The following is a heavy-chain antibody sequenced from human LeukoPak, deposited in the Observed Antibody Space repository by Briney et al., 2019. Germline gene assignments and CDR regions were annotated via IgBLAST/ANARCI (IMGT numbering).Heavy chain of an antibody. V-gene: IGHV1-69*01. Sequence: SVKVSCKASGGTFSSYAISWVRQAPGQGLEWMGGIIPIFGTANYAQKFQGRVTITADESTSTAYLELSSLRSEDTAVYYCARAASVVVPAAIGLDPWGQGTLVTVSS. J-gene: IGHJ5*02. CDR3: ARAASVVVPAAIGLDP. CDR2: IIPIFGTA. D-gene: IGHD2-2*02. CDR1: GGTFSSYA.